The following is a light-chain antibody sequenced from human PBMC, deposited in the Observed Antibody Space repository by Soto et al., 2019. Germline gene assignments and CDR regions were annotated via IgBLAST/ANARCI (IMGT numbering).Light chain of an antibody. CDR1: QSISSW. CDR2: KAS. CDR3: QQYNSSPWT. V-gene: IGKV1-5*03. Sequence: DIQMTQSPSTLSASVGDRVTITCRASQSISSWLAWYQQKPGKAPKLLIYKASSLESGVPSRFSGSGSGTEFTLTISSLQPADCATYDCQQYNSSPWTCGQGTKVEIK. J-gene: IGKJ1*01.